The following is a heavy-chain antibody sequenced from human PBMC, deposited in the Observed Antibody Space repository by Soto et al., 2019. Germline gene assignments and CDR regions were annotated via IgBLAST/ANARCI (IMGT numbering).Heavy chain of an antibody. CDR2: ISVSAGTT. V-gene: IGHV3-23*01. CDR1: GLTFSSYP. Sequence: EVQLLESGGGLVQPGGSLRLSCAASGLTFSSYPMSWVRQAPGKGLQWVSSISVSAGTTYYADSVKGRFTISRDNSKNTLYLQMNSRRAEDTAVYYWAKDGIRGTHIVNWGPGTLVTVSS. CDR3: AKDGIRGTHIVN. D-gene: IGHD1-1*01. J-gene: IGHJ4*02.